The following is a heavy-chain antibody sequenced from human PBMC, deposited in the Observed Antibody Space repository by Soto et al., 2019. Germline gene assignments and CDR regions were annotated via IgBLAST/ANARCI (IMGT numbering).Heavy chain of an antibody. CDR2: IWSSGST. V-gene: IGHV4-4*08. CDR1: GVSLSNSY. D-gene: IGHD6-19*01. Sequence: QVQLQESGPGLVKPSETMSLTCTVSGVSLSNSYCSWARQPPGKGLEWIGHIWSSGSTNYNPSLRSRVTLSVDTSQNKVPRQLGSVTATDTAVYYCAKGGGSYTTGWYNDYWGQGTLVTVSS. CDR3: AKGGGSYTTGWYNDY. J-gene: IGHJ4*02.